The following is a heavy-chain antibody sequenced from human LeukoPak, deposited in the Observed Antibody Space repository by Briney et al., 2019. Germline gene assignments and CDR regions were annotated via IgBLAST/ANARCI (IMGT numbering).Heavy chain of an antibody. D-gene: IGHD1-1*01. Sequence: GGSLRLSCAASGFTFRDYIMNWVRQAPGKGLEWVSSISSGGGHIYYADSVKGRFTISRDNAKNSLYLQMNSLRAEDTAVYYCARQLGATPPHYYYMDVWGKGTTVTVSS. CDR1: GFTFRDYI. V-gene: IGHV3-21*06. CDR2: ISSGGGHI. CDR3: ARQLGATPPHYYYMDV. J-gene: IGHJ6*03.